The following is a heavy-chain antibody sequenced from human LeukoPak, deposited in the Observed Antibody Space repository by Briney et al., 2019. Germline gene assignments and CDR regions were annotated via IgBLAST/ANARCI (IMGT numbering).Heavy chain of an antibody. CDR3: ARTPIYYFDNSGYYN. CDR2: IYYTGST. D-gene: IGHD3-22*01. CDR1: GASISGYY. V-gene: IGHV4-59*12. J-gene: IGHJ4*02. Sequence: SETLSLTCTVSGASISGYYWSWIRQPPGKRLEWIGYIYYTGSTKYNPSLKSRVTILVDTSKNQFSLRLSSVTAADTAVYYCARTPIYYFDNSGYYNWGQGTLVTVSS.